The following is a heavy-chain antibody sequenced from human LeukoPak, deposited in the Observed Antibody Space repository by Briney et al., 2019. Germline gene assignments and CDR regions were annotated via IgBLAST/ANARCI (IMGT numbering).Heavy chain of an antibody. CDR1: GFTVSSNS. V-gene: IGHV3-53*01. CDR3: AKAPVTTCSGAYCYPFDY. D-gene: IGHD2-15*01. CDR2: IFSST. J-gene: IGHJ4*02. Sequence: PGGSLRLSCTVSGFTVSSNSMSWVRQAPGKGLEWVSSIFSSTHYSDSVKGRFTISRDNSKNTLYLQMNSLRAGDAAVYYCAKAPVTTCSGAYCYPFDYWSQGTLVTVSS.